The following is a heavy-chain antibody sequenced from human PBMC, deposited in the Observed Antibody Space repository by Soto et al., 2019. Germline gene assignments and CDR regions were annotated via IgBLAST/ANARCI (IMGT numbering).Heavy chain of an antibody. D-gene: IGHD3-10*01. J-gene: IGHJ5*02. CDR1: GGSISTYY. CDR3: ARVWFGGADGFDP. CDR2: VYYTGSS. V-gene: IGHV4-59*01. Sequence: QVQLQESGPGLVKPSETLSLTCTVSGGSISTYYWTWIRQPPGKGLQWIGNVYYTGSSKYNPSLQSRVTISVDRSKNQFSLKLSSVTAADTAVYYCARVWFGGADGFDPWGQGTLVTVSS.